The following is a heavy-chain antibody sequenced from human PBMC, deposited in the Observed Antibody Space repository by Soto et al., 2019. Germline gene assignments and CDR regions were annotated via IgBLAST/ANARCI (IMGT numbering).Heavy chain of an antibody. CDR1: GYLFTDYH. Sequence: QVLLVQSGAEVKKPGASVQVSCKASGYLFTDYHIHWVRQAPGQGLEFMGWINTDNGGAGSAQQFQGRVTVTRDTSSSTVYRELSNLRSDDTAVYFCARERGSNSLHPSYNWFDTWGQGTLITVSS. CDR3: ARERGSNSLHPSYNWFDT. V-gene: IGHV1-2*02. D-gene: IGHD6-13*01. CDR2: INTDNGGA. J-gene: IGHJ5*02.